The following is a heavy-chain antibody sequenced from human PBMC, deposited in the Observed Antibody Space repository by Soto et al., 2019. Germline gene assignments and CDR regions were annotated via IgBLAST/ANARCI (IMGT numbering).Heavy chain of an antibody. J-gene: IGHJ4*02. CDR3: AREEGALDY. V-gene: IGHV1-46*01. Sequence: GASVKVSCKASGYTFTNYFIHWVRQAPGEGLEWMGIINPGDDSTTYAQKFQGRVTVTKHTSTSTVYMELSSLRSDDTAMYYCAREEGALDYWGQGTLVTVSS. CDR2: INPGDDST. CDR1: GYTFTNYF. D-gene: IGHD1-26*01.